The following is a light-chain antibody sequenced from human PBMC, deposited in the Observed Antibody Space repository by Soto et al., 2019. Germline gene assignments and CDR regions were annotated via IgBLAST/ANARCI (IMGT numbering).Light chain of an antibody. Sequence: IQLTQAPSTLSPSVVYRVTITCRASQSISSWLAWYQQKPGKAPKLLIYKASSLQSGDPSRFSGSGSGTEFTLTISSLQPDDFATYYCQQYNTYPHTFGQGTKLDI. CDR1: QSISSW. J-gene: IGKJ2*01. CDR2: KAS. V-gene: IGKV1-5*03. CDR3: QQYNTYPHT.